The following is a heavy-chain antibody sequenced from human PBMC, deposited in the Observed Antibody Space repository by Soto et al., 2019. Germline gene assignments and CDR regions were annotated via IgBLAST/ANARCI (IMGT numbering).Heavy chain of an antibody. CDR2: IGSSGSTT. D-gene: IGHD6-13*01. CDR1: GFTFSSYG. V-gene: IGHV3-23*01. Sequence: PGGSLRLSCAASGFTFSSYGMSWVRQAPGKGLEWVSSIGSSGSTTYYADSVKGRFTISRDDSENTAYLQMNSLKTEDTAVYYCTRRAFSSAAGPNYYYQYGMDVWGQGTTVTVSS. CDR3: TRRAFSSAAGPNYYYQYGMDV. J-gene: IGHJ6*02.